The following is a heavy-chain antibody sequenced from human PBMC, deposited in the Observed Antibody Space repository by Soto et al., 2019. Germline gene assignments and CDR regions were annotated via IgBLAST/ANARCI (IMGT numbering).Heavy chain of an antibody. CDR1: GGTFSSYA. V-gene: IGHV1-69*13. CDR2: IIPIFGTA. CDR3: ARRGYSYGYAAFDI. J-gene: IGHJ3*02. D-gene: IGHD5-18*01. Sequence: ASVKVSCKASGGTFSSYAISWVRQAPGQGLEWMGGIIPIFGTANYAQKFQGRVTITADESTSIAYMELSSLRSEDTAVYYCARRGYSYGYAAFDIWGQGTMVTVSS.